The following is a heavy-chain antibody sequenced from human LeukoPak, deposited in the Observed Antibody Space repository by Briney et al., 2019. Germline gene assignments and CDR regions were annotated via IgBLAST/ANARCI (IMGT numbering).Heavy chain of an antibody. CDR3: AGSLSGTSLRAFDI. D-gene: IGHD3-10*01. J-gene: IGHJ3*02. Sequence: SETLSLTCTVSGGSITNYCWSWVRQPAGKGLEWIGRIYSSGSTNYNPSLKSRVTMSVDTSENQFSLKLTSVTAADTALYYCAGSLSGTSLRAFDIWGQGTMVTVSS. V-gene: IGHV4-4*07. CDR2: IYSSGST. CDR1: GGSITNYC.